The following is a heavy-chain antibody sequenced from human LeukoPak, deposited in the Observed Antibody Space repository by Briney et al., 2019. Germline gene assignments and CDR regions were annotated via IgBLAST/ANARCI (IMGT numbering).Heavy chain of an antibody. V-gene: IGHV4-34*01. CDR1: GGSFSTYY. CDR3: QGSPSDAFDI. D-gene: IGHD3-10*01. Sequence: PSETLSLTCAVYGGSFSTYYWSWIRQPPGKGLEWIGEINHSGSTNYNPSLKSRVTISVDTSKNQFSLKLSSVTAADTAVYYCQGSPSDAFDIWGQGTMFTVSS. J-gene: IGHJ3*02. CDR2: INHSGST.